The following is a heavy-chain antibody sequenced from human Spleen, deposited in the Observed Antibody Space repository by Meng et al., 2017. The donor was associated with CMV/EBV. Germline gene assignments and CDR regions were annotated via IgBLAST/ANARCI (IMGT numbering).Heavy chain of an antibody. Sequence: ASVKVSCKASGYTFTRYGVNWVRQAPGQGLEWIGWISVYNDKTKYAQKFQGRVTMTTETSTNTAYLELRLLRSDDTAVYYCARDLEQYSSSDYYYYGMDVWGQGTTVTVSS. CDR2: ISVYNDKT. V-gene: IGHV1-18*01. J-gene: IGHJ6*02. CDR1: GYTFTRYG. CDR3: ARDLEQYSSSDYYYYGMDV. D-gene: IGHD6-19*01.